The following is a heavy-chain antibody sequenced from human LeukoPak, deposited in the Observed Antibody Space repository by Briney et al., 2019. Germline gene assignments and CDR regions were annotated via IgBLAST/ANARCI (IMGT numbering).Heavy chain of an antibody. Sequence: GGSLRLSCAASGFTFSSYGMHWVRQAPGKGLEWVALICYGGSNKYYADSVKGRFTISRDNSKNTLYLQMNSLRAEDTAVYYCAKADCGGDCSMFDYWGQGTLVTVSS. J-gene: IGHJ4*02. CDR2: ICYGGSNK. V-gene: IGHV3-30*02. CDR1: GFTFSSYG. CDR3: AKADCGGDCSMFDY. D-gene: IGHD2-21*01.